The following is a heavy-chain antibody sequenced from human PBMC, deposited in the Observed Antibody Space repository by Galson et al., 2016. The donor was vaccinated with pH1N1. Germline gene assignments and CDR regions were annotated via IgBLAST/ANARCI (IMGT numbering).Heavy chain of an antibody. D-gene: IGHD6-19*01. V-gene: IGHV4-61*02. J-gene: IGHJ4*02. CDR2: IYISGST. CDR1: GGSISTATYF. CDR3: ARETLGVAGLDH. Sequence: TLSLTCTVSGGSISTATYFWSWIRQPAGKGLEWTGRIYISGSTNYNPSLKSRVTISVDTSKNQLSLKLSSVTAADTAVYYCARETLGVAGLDHWGQGTLVTVSS.